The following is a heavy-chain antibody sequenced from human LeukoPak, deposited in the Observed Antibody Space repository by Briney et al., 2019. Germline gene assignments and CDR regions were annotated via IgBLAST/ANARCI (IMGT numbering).Heavy chain of an antibody. Sequence: GGSLRLSCAASGFTFSSYSMNWVRQAPGKGLEWVSSISSSSSYIYYADSVKGRFTISRDNAKNSLYLQMNSLRAEDTAVCYCAREFKQQLSYYYYMDVWGKGTTVTVSS. CDR2: ISSSSSYI. V-gene: IGHV3-21*01. D-gene: IGHD6-13*01. CDR3: AREFKQQLSYYYYMDV. J-gene: IGHJ6*03. CDR1: GFTFSSYS.